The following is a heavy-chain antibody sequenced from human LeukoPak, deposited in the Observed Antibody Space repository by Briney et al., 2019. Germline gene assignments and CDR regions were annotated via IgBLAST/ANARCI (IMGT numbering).Heavy chain of an antibody. CDR2: IYTSGST. V-gene: IGHV4-61*02. CDR1: GGSISSGSYY. Sequence: KPSETLSLTCTVSGGSISSGSYYWSWIRQPAGKGLEWIGRIYTSGSTNYNPSLKSRVTISVDTSKNQFSLKLSSVTAADTAVYYCARAVAGITGNFDLWGRGTLVTASS. J-gene: IGHJ2*01. D-gene: IGHD6-19*01. CDR3: ARAVAGITGNFDL.